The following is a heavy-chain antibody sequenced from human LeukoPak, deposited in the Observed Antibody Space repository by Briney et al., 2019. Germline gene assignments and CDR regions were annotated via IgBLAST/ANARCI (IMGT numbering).Heavy chain of an antibody. CDR2: INHNGNVN. J-gene: IGHJ4*02. V-gene: IGHV3-7*03. CDR1: GFTFSSYW. CDR3: STPSF. Sequence: GGSLRLSCAASGFTFSSYWMNWARQAPGKGLEWVASINHNGNVNYYVDSVKGRFTISRDNAKNSLYLQMGNLKTEDTAIYYCSTPSFWGQGTLVTVSS.